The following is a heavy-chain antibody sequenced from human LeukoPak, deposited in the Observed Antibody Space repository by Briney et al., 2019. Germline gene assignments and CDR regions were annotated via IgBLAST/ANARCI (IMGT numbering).Heavy chain of an antibody. CDR2: FYYSGST. CDR3: ARGQGGNYYLNYFDY. Sequence: SETLSLTCTVQGGSFSNYYWSWIRQPPGKGLEWIGHFYYSGSTTYSPSLKSRVTISVDTSRNQFSLKLTSVSAADTAVYFCARGQGGNYYLNYFDYWGQGTLDTVSS. D-gene: IGHD1-26*01. V-gene: IGHV4-59*01. J-gene: IGHJ4*02. CDR1: GGSFSNYY.